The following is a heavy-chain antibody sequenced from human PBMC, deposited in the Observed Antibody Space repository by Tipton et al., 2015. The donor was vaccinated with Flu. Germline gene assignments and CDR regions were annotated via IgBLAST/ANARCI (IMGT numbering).Heavy chain of an antibody. CDR1: GYIFTSYY. V-gene: IGHV1-46*01. J-gene: IGHJ4*02. D-gene: IGHD5-12*01. CDR2: INPSGGST. CDR3: ARVAKGYSGYDY. Sequence: QLMQSGAEVKKPGASVKVSCKASGYIFTSYYMHWVRQAPGQGLEWMGRINPSGGSTSYAQKFQGRVTMTRDTSTSTVYMELSSLRSEDTAVYYCARVAKGYSGYDYWGQGTLVTVSS.